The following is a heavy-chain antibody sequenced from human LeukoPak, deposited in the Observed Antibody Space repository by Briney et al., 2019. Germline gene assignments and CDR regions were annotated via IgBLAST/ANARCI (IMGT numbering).Heavy chain of an antibody. J-gene: IGHJ5*02. V-gene: IGHV3-7*03. CDR3: AKSVIWGYYDSSGYYP. CDR2: IKQDGSEK. CDR1: GFTFSSDW. Sequence: GGSLRLSCAASGFTFSSDWMSWVRQAPGEGLEWVAHIKQDGSEKYYVDSVKGRFTISRGNAKNSLYLQMNSLRAEDTAVYHCAKSVIWGYYDSSGYYPWGQGTLVTVSS. D-gene: IGHD3-22*01.